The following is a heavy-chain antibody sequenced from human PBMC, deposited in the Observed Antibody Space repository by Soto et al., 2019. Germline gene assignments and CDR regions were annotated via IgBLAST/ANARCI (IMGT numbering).Heavy chain of an antibody. D-gene: IGHD6-6*01. CDR3: ASRIAARRYYYYGMDV. J-gene: IGHJ6*02. CDR2: IIPILGTA. CDR1: GGTFSSYA. V-gene: IGHV1-69*01. Sequence: QVQLVQSGAEVKKPGSSVKVSCKASGGTFSSYAISWVRQAPGQGLEWMGGIIPILGTANYAQKFQGRVTITADESTSTAYMELSSLRSEDTAVYYCASRIAARRYYYYGMDVWGQGTTVTVSS.